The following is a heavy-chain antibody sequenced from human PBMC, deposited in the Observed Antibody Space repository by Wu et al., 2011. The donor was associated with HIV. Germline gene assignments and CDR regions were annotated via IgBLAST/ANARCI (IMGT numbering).Heavy chain of an antibody. CDR2: INPHSGGT. V-gene: IGHV1-2*02. CDR3: ARDPYSSSFYYYYFMDV. Sequence: QVQLMQSGAEVKKPGASVKVXCKASGYTFTAYYMHWLRQAPGQGLEWMGWINPHSGGTNFAQKFQGRVTMTRDTSITTAYMELSRLRSDDTAVYYCARDPYSSSFYYYYFMDVWGKGTTVTVSS. J-gene: IGHJ6*03. CDR1: GYTFTAYY. D-gene: IGHD6-6*01.